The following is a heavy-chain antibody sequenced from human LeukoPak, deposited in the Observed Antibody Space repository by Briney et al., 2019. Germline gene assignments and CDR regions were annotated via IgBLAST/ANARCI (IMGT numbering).Heavy chain of an antibody. Sequence: SETLSLTCAVSGGSISSGGYSWSWIRQPPGQGLEWIGYIYHSGSTYYNPSLKSRVTISVDRSKNQFSLKLSSVTAADAAVYYCARGEGGSSSRFDPWGQGTLVTVSS. CDR3: ARGEGGSSSRFDP. D-gene: IGHD2-15*01. CDR2: IYHSGST. J-gene: IGHJ5*02. V-gene: IGHV4-30-2*01. CDR1: GGSISSGGYS.